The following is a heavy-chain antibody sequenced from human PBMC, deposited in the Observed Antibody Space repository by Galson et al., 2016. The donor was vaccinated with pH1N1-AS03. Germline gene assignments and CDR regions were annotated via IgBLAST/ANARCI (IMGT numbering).Heavy chain of an antibody. CDR1: TDNFVDYG. Sequence: SVKVSCKASTDNFVDYGISWVRQAPGQGLEWMGGIVPFSVTTDYAQKFQGRISITADESTSTAYMELSSLTSEDTAVYYCARDRYHGLPGDYYGSAYWGQGTLVTVSS. V-gene: IGHV1-69*13. D-gene: IGHD3-22*01. CDR3: ARDRYHGLPGDYYGSAY. J-gene: IGHJ4*02. CDR2: IVPFSVTT.